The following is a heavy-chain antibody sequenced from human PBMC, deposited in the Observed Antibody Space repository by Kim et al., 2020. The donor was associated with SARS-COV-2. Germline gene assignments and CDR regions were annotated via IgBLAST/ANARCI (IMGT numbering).Heavy chain of an antibody. CDR3: AQGPSCTGTTCYTVGAF. Sequence: GGSLRLSCAASGFIFSSYAMSWVRQAPGKGLEWVSAVSGSGNSTYYAVSVKGRFAISRDNSKNTLYLQMNSLRAEDTAVYYCAQGPSCTGTTCYTVGAF. CDR1: GFIFSSYA. V-gene: IGHV3-23*01. CDR2: VSGSGNST. D-gene: IGHD2-2*02. J-gene: IGHJ3*01.